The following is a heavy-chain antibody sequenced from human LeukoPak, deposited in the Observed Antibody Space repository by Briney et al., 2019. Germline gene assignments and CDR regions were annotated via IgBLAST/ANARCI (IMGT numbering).Heavy chain of an antibody. CDR2: VTGNGRST. Sequence: PGGSLRLSCVTSGFSFSSYAINWVRQAPGKGLEWVSAVTGNGRSTYYADSVKGRFTISRGNAKNSLFLQMNSLRAEDTAVYYCARRTGLGNATVPFGGHFDSWGQGTLVVVSS. D-gene: IGHD4-17*01. V-gene: IGHV3-21*06. CDR3: ARRTGLGNATVPFGGHFDS. CDR1: GFSFSSYA. J-gene: IGHJ4*02.